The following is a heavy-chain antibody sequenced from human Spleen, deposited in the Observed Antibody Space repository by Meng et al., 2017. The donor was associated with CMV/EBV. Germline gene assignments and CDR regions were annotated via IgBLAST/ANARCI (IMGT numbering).Heavy chain of an antibody. V-gene: IGHV4-31*03. J-gene: IGHJ4*02. Sequence: SETLSLTCTVSGGSISSGGYYWSWIRQHPGRGLEWIGYIYYSGNTYYNPSLKSGVTISADTSKNKFSLKLNSVTAADTAVYYCARDGGAAAVDYWGQGTLVTVSS. CDR1: GGSISSGGYY. CDR2: IYYSGNT. CDR3: ARDGGAAAVDY. D-gene: IGHD6-13*01.